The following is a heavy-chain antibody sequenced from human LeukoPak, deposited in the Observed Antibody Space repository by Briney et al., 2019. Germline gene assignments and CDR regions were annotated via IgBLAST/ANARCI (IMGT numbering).Heavy chain of an antibody. Sequence: SQTLSLTCAISGDSVSSNSAAWSWIRQSPSRGLEWLGRTYYRSKWYNDYAVSVKSRITINPDTSKNQFSLQLNSVTPEDTAVYYCASGQRYYDFWSGYYRDYYYYMDDWGKGTTVTVSS. D-gene: IGHD3-3*01. V-gene: IGHV6-1*01. J-gene: IGHJ6*03. CDR3: ASGQRYYDFWSGYYRDYYYYMDD. CDR1: GDSVSSNSAA. CDR2: TYYRSKWYN.